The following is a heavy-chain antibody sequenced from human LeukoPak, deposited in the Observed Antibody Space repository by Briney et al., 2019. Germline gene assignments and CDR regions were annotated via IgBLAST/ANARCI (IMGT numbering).Heavy chain of an antibody. D-gene: IGHD1-26*01. J-gene: IGHJ4*02. V-gene: IGHV3-21*01. CDR2: ISSSSSYK. CDR1: GFTFNSFS. Sequence: GGSLRLSCAASGFTFNSFSMNWVRQAPGKGLGWVSSISSSSSYKYYADSVKGRFTISRDNAKKSLYLQMNSLRAEDTAVYYCGRAVGGNVFDYWGQGTQVTVAS. CDR3: GRAVGGNVFDY.